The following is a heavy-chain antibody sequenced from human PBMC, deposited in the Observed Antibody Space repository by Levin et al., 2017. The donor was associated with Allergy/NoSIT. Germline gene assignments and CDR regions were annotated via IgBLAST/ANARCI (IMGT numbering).Heavy chain of an antibody. D-gene: IGHD6-19*01. CDR3: TILYSSGWYQFDY. Sequence: KLGESLKISCTASGYTFGDYAMSWFRQAPGKGLEWVGFIRSKAYGGTTEYAASVKGRFTISRDDSKSIAYLQMNSLKTEDTAVYYCTILYSSGWYQFDYWGQGTLVTVSS. CDR2: IRSKAYGGTT. V-gene: IGHV3-49*05. J-gene: IGHJ4*02. CDR1: GYTFGDYA.